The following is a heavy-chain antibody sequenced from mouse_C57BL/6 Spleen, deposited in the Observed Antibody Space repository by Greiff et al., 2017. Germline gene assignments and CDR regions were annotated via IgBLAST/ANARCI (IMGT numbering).Heavy chain of an antibody. J-gene: IGHJ2*01. CDR2: IYPGDGDT. Sequence: QVQLKESGAELVKPGASVKISCKASGYAFSSYWMNWVKQRPGKGLEWIGQIYPGDGDTNYKGKFKGKATLTADKSSRTAYMQLSSLTSDDSAVYFCARSLITTGYFDYWGQGTTLTVSS. CDR3: ARSLITTGYFDY. CDR1: GYAFSSYW. V-gene: IGHV1-80*01. D-gene: IGHD1-1*01.